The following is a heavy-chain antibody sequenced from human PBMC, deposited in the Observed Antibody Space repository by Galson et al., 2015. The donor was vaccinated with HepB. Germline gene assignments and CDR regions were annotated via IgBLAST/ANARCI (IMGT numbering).Heavy chain of an antibody. D-gene: IGHD3-10*01. J-gene: IGHJ4*02. CDR3: TRQGGVTGSY. CDR2: IRSKANSYAT. V-gene: IGHV3-73*01. Sequence: AMHWVRQASGKGLEWVGRIRSKANSYATAYAASVRGRFTISRDDSKNTAYLQMNSLKTEDTALYYCTRQGGVTGSYWGQGTLVTVS. CDR1: A.